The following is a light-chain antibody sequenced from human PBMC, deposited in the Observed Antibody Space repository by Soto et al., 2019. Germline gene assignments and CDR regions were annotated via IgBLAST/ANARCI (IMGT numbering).Light chain of an antibody. CDR2: KAS. Sequence: DIQMTQSPSTLSASVGDRVTITCRASQNIDNCLAWYQHKPGKAPKVLIYKASILESVVPSRFSGSESGTEFTLTISSLQPDDFATYYCQQYNSYPMTFGQGTTVEIK. J-gene: IGKJ2*01. V-gene: IGKV1-5*03. CDR1: QNIDNC. CDR3: QQYNSYPMT.